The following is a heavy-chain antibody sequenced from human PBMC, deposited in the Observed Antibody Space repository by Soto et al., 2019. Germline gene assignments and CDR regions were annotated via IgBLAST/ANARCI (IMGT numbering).Heavy chain of an antibody. D-gene: IGHD5-18*01. CDR3: ARVVDPALGNYAMDI. CDR1: GFSFSRYS. Sequence: EVQLVESGGGLVKPGGSLTLSCAASGFSFSRYSINWVRLAPGKGLEWVSHISSSSTYKYYADSVKGRFTISRDNTNNSLHLQIHSLRVDDTAIYECARVVDPALGNYAMDIWGQGTTVTVSS. V-gene: IGHV3-21*06. CDR2: ISSSSTYK. J-gene: IGHJ6*02.